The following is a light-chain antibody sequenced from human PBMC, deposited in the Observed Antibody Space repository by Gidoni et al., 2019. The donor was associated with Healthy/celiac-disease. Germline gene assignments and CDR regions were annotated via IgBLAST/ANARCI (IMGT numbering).Light chain of an antibody. CDR3: QQYDNLP. V-gene: IGKV1-33*01. J-gene: IGKJ4*01. CDR2: DAS. Sequence: DIQMTQSPSSLSASVGDRVTITCQASQDISNYLNWYQQKPGKAPKLLIYDASNLETGVPSRFSGSGSGTEFTFTISSLQPEDIATYYCQQYDNLPFXGXTKVEIK. CDR1: QDISNY.